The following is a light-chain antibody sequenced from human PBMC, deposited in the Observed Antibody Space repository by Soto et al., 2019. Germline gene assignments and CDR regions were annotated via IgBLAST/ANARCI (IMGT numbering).Light chain of an antibody. J-gene: IGKJ1*01. Sequence: EIVLTQSPATLSVSPGERATLSCRASQSVGPNLVWYQQKFGQAPTLLIYAVSTRATGVPDRFSGSGSGTEFTLTISNLQPEDVAVYYCHQYNNWPSWTFGQGTKV. CDR2: AVS. CDR1: QSVGPN. CDR3: HQYNNWPSWT. V-gene: IGKV3-15*01.